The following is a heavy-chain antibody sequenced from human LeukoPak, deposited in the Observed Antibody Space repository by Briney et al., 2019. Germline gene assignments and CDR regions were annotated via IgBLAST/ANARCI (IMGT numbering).Heavy chain of an antibody. CDR1: GFSFSSYD. J-gene: IGHJ4*02. CDR2: KWFDGSDK. V-gene: IGHV3-33*01. CDR3: ARDLNREDFDY. D-gene: IGHD1-14*01. Sequence: GKSLRLSCAASGFSFSSYDMHWVRQAPGKGLEWVAIKWFDGSDKYYGDSVKGRFTISRDNSKNTLYLQMNSLRVEDTAVYYCARDLNREDFDYWGQGTLVAVSS.